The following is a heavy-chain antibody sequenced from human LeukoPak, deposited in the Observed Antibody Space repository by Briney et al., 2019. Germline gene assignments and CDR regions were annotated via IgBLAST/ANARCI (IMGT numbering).Heavy chain of an antibody. V-gene: IGHV4-31*02. Sequence: LRLSCTASGFTFGDFAMSWIRQHRGKGLEWIGYVYYSGNTDYNPSLKSRVSVSVDTSKNQFSLKLSSVTAADTAVYYCARGRYPPAVGYFDYWGQGTLVTVSS. CDR2: VYYSGNT. D-gene: IGHD3-16*02. CDR1: GFTFGDFA. J-gene: IGHJ4*02. CDR3: ARGRYPPAVGYFDY.